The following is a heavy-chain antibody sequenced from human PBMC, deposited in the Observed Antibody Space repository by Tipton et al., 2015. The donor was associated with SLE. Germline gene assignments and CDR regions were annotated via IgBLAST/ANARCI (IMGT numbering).Heavy chain of an antibody. J-gene: IGHJ4*02. CDR1: GFTFSSYS. V-gene: IGHV3-21*04. CDR2: ISSSSSYI. D-gene: IGHD2-15*01. Sequence: SLRLSCAASGFTFSSYSMNWVRQAPGKGLEWVSSISSSSSYIYYADSVKGRFTISRDNAKNSLYLQMNSLRAEDTAVYYCAKEGGRGSYYDYWGQGTLVTVSS. CDR3: AKEGGRGSYYDY.